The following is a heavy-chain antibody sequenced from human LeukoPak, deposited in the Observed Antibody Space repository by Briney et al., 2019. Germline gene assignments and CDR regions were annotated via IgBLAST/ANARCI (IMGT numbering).Heavy chain of an antibody. CDR1: GYTFTSYG. V-gene: IGHV1-18*01. CDR3: ARDVRVGAPYYYYYYSMDV. Sequence: VASVKVSCKASGYTFTSYGISWVRQAPGQGLEWMGWISAYNGNTNYAQKLQGRVTMTTDTSTSTAYMELRSLRSDDTAVYYCARDVRVGAPYYYYYYSMDVWGQGTTVTVSS. CDR2: ISAYNGNT. J-gene: IGHJ6*02. D-gene: IGHD1-26*01.